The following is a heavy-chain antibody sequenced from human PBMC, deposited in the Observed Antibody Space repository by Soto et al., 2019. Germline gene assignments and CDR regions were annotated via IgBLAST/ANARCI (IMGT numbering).Heavy chain of an antibody. CDR1: GFTFSSYA. V-gene: IGHV3-23*01. CDR2: ISGGGDMT. J-gene: IGHJ4*02. D-gene: IGHD3-22*01. Sequence: PGGSLRLSCTASGFTFSSYAMSWVRQAPGKGLEWVSGISGGGDMTYYADSVKGRFTISRDNSKNTLYLQMNSLRAEDTAVYYCAKDLIVVLTQGEFEHWGQGTLVTVSA. CDR3: AKDLIVVLTQGEFEH.